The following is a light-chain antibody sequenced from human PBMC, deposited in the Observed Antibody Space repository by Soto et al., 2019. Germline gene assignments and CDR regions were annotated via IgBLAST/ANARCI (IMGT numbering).Light chain of an antibody. CDR2: AAS. J-gene: IGKJ1*01. V-gene: IGKV1-27*01. CDR3: QKYNSAPRT. CDR1: QGISNF. Sequence: DIQMTQSPSSLSASVGDRVTITCRASQGISNFLAWYQQKPGKVPKLLMYAASTLQSGVPSRFSGSGSGTDFTLAISSLQPEDVATYYCQKYNSAPRTFGQGTKVEIK.